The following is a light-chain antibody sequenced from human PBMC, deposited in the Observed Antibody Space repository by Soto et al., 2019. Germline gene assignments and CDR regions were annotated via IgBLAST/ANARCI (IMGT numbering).Light chain of an antibody. CDR1: SGHSSYA. Sequence: QLVLTQSPSASASLGASVKLTCTLSSGHSSYAIAWHQQQPEKGPRYLMKLSSAGSHSKGDGIPDRFSGSSSGAERYLTISSLRSEDEADYYCQTWDTGARVVFGGGTKVTVL. J-gene: IGLJ2*01. CDR3: QTWDTGARVV. V-gene: IGLV4-69*01. CDR2: LSSAGSH.